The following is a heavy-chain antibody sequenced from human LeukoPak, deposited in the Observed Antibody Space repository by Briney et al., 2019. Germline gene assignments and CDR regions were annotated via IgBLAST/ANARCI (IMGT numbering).Heavy chain of an antibody. V-gene: IGHV5-51*01. CDR3: ARVEYSSSPSEDYYYYMDV. Sequence: ESQTISCKGSGYSFTRYWIGWVRQMPGKGLEWMGIIYPGDSDTRYSPSFQGQVTISADKSISTAYLQWSSLKASDTAMYYCARVEYSSSPSEDYYYYMDVWGKGTTVTVSS. J-gene: IGHJ6*03. D-gene: IGHD6-6*01. CDR2: IYPGDSDT. CDR1: GYSFTRYW.